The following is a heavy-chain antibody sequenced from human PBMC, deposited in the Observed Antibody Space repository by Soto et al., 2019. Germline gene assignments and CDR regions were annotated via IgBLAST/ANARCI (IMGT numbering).Heavy chain of an antibody. CDR3: ARDPWAADY. V-gene: IGHV3-66*01. D-gene: IGHD3-16*01. Sequence: EVQLVESGGGLVPPGGSLRLSCAASGFTVSTKYISWVRQAPGKGLEWVSVIYSGGSTFYADSVRGRFTISRDNSKNTVNLQMNSLRAEDTAVYYCARDPWAADYWGQGTLVTVSS. CDR2: IYSGGST. J-gene: IGHJ4*02. CDR1: GFTVSTKY.